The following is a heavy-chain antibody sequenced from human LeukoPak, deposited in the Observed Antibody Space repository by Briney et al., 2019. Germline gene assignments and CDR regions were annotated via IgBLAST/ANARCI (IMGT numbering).Heavy chain of an antibody. J-gene: IGHJ5*02. CDR3: ARDTNWFDP. V-gene: IGHV4-59*01. Sequence: PSETLSLTCTVSGGSISSYYWSWIRQPPGKGLEWIGYIYYSGSTNYNPSLKSQVTISVDTSKNQFSLKLSSVTAADTAVYYCARDTNWFDPWGQGTLVTVSS. CDR2: IYYSGST. CDR1: GGSISSYY.